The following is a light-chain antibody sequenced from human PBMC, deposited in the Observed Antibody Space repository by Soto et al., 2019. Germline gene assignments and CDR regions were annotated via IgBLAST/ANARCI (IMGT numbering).Light chain of an antibody. CDR3: QQRSNWPPLT. J-gene: IGKJ4*01. CDR1: QSVSSD. Sequence: EIVLTQSPATLSLSPGERATFSCRASQSVSSDLVWYQQKPGQAPRLLIYDASNRATGIPARCSGSGSGTDFTLTISSLEPEDFAVYYCQQRSNWPPLTFGGGTKVESK. CDR2: DAS. V-gene: IGKV3-11*01.